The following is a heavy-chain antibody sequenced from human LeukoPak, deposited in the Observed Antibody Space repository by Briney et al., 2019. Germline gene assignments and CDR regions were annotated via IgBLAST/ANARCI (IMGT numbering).Heavy chain of an antibody. V-gene: IGHV3-33*01. CDR2: IWYDGSNK. D-gene: IGHD4-11*01. Sequence: GGSLRLSCAASGFTFSSYGMHWVRQAPGKGLEWVAVIWYDGSNKYYADSVKGRFTISRDNSKNTLYLQMNSLRAEDTAVYYCTRVLDYSNYAPFDYWGQGTLVTVSS. J-gene: IGHJ4*02. CDR3: TRVLDYSNYAPFDY. CDR1: GFTFSSYG.